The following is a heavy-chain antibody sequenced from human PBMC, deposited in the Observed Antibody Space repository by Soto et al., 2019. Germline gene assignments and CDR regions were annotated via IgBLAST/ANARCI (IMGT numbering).Heavy chain of an antibody. Sequence: GGSLRLSCVASGFVFKNYEMNWVRQAPGKGLEWISYISNSGNTIYVADSMRGRFTISRDNAKNSLFLQMNSLRADDTGVYYCARDIDNRDYYYGLDVWGQGTTVTVSS. V-gene: IGHV3-48*03. CDR2: ISNSGNTI. D-gene: IGHD1-20*01. CDR1: GFVFKNYE. J-gene: IGHJ6*02. CDR3: ARDIDNRDYYYGLDV.